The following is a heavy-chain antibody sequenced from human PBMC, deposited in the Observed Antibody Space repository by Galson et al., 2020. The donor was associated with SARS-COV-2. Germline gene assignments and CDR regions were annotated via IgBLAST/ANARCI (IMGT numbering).Heavy chain of an antibody. V-gene: IGHV1-2*06. D-gene: IGHD3-10*01. Sequence: ASVKVSCKASGYTFTGHYMHWVRLAPGQGLEWMGRINPNSGDTDVAQKFQGRVTMTTDTSLTTAYMEMSRLTSDDTAVYYCTRGSNSSPFYHFDPWGQGTLVTVSS. CDR2: INPNSGDT. CDR1: GYTFTGHY. CDR3: TRGSNSSPFYHFDP. J-gene: IGHJ5*02.